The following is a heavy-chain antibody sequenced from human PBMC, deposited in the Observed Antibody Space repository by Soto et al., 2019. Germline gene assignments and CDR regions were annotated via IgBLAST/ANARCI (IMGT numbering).Heavy chain of an antibody. CDR1: GGSISSYY. Sequence: QVQLQDSGPGLVKPSETLSLTCTVSGGSISSYYWSWIRQPPGKGLEWIGYIYYSGSTNYNPSLKSRVTISVDTSKYQVSLKLSSVTAADTAVYYCARRARSSSFDYWGKGTLVTVSS. CDR2: IYYSGST. CDR3: ARRARSSSFDY. J-gene: IGHJ4*02. D-gene: IGHD6-19*01. V-gene: IGHV4-59*08.